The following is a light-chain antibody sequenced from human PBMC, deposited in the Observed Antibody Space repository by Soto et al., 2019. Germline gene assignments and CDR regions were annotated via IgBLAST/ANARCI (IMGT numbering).Light chain of an antibody. J-gene: IGKJ4*01. CDR3: QQYGYLVT. Sequence: EIVLTQSPGTLSLSPGERATLSCRASQSASSSYLAWYQQKPGRAHRLLIYGASSRATGIPDRFSGSGSGTDFTLTISRLEPEDFAMYYCQQYGYLVTFGGGTKVDIK. CDR2: GAS. V-gene: IGKV3-20*01. CDR1: QSASSSY.